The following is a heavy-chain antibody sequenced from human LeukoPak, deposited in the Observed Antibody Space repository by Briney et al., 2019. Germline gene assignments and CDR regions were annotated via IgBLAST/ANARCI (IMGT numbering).Heavy chain of an antibody. J-gene: IGHJ3*02. CDR3: ARPYYSGSGGEAFDI. V-gene: IGHV3-53*01. Sequence: GGSLRLSCAASGFTVSSNYMSWVRQAPGKGLEWVSVIYSGGSTYYADSVKGRFTISRDNSKNTLYLQMNSLRAEDTAVYYCARPYYSGSGGEAFDIWGQGTMVTVSS. CDR1: GFTVSSNY. D-gene: IGHD3-10*01. CDR2: IYSGGST.